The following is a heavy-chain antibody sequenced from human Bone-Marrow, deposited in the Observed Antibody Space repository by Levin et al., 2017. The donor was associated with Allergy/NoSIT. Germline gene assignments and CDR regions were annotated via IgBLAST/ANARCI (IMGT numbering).Heavy chain of an antibody. CDR1: GLTFPNHG. D-gene: IGHD3-16*01. J-gene: IGHJ4*02. Sequence: GGSLRLSCVDSGLTFPNHGLNWVRQAPGKGLEWLSVLSYDGNNEYYAESVKGRVTMTGDRSSNTVHHQMNDVRKEDSGLYFWARAGGSQRHAFDSWGQGVAVTVSS. CDR3: ARAGGSQRHAFDS. CDR2: LSYDGNNE. V-gene: IGHV3-30*03.